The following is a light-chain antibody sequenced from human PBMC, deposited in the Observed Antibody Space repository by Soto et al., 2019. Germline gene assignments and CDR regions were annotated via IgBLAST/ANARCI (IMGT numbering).Light chain of an antibody. Sequence: QSVLTQPPSVSGAPGQRVTISCTGSSSNIGAGYDVHWYQQLPGTAPKLLIYVNSNRPSGVPDRFSGYKSGTSASLASTGLKAEDEADYYCQAYDSSLSGWVFGGGTKLNVL. CDR3: QAYDSSLSGWV. CDR2: VNS. J-gene: IGLJ3*02. CDR1: SSNIGAGYD. V-gene: IGLV1-40*01.